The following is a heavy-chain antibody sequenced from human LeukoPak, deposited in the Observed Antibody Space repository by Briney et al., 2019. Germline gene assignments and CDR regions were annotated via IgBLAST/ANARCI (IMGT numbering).Heavy chain of an antibody. D-gene: IGHD5-18*01. CDR2: ISYDGSNK. CDR1: GFTFSSYG. Sequence: HPGRSLRLSCAASGFTFSSYGMHRVRQAPGKGLEWVAVISYDGSNKYYADSVKGRFTISRDNSKNTLYLQMNSLRAEDTAVYYCAKHTAMVSWGQGTLVTVSS. J-gene: IGHJ5*02. V-gene: IGHV3-30*18. CDR3: AKHTAMVS.